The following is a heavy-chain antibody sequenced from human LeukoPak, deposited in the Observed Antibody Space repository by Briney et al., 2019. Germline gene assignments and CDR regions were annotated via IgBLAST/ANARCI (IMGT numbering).Heavy chain of an antibody. Sequence: SVKVSCKASGYTFTSYYMHWVRQAPGQGLEWMGIINPSGGSTSYAQKFQGRVTMTRDTSTSTVYMELISLRSEDTAVYYCARATRIAAAGYNDAFDIWGQGTMVTVSS. CDR1: GYTFTSYY. CDR3: ARATRIAAAGYNDAFDI. CDR2: INPSGGST. V-gene: IGHV1-46*01. J-gene: IGHJ3*02. D-gene: IGHD6-13*01.